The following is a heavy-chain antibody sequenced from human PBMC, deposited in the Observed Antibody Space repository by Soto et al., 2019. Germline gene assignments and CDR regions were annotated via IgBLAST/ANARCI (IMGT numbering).Heavy chain of an antibody. CDR3: ARGDITLLGDMDV. V-gene: IGHV4-34*01. CDR1: GGSFRGYY. Sequence: PSETLSLTCTVSGGSFRGYYWGWVRQPPGKGLEWIGEINHSGSSNYHPSLKSRVTISVATSKNQFSLTVKSLIPADTAVYYCARGDITLLGDMDVWHQGPTVAVSS. CDR2: INHSGSS. D-gene: IGHD2-21*01. J-gene: IGHJ6*02.